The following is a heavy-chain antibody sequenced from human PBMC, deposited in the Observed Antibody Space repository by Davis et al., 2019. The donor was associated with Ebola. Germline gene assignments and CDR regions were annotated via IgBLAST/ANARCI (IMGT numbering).Heavy chain of an antibody. CDR1: GFTFSSYS. V-gene: IGHV3-48*04. Sequence: GGSLRLSCAASGFTFSSYSMNWVRQAPGKGLEWVSYISISSSTIYYADSVKGRFTISRDNAKNSLYLQMNSLRAEDTAVYYGARDHEIHKNYYYYGMDVWGQGTTVTVSS. D-gene: IGHD5-18*01. J-gene: IGHJ6*02. CDR2: ISISSSTI. CDR3: ARDHEIHKNYYYYGMDV.